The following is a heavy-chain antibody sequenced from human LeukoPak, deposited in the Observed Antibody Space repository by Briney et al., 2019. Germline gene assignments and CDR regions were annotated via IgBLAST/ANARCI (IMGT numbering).Heavy chain of an antibody. CDR2: ISGSGGST. D-gene: IGHD6-19*01. V-gene: IGHV3-23*01. J-gene: IGHJ4*02. CDR1: GFTFSSYA. Sequence: GGSLGLSCAASGFTFSSYAMSWVRQAPGKGLEWVSAISGSGGSTYYADSVKGRFTISRDNSKNTLYLQMNSLRAEDTAVYYCAKGLAVARYYFDDWGQGTLVTVSS. CDR3: AKGLAVARYYFDD.